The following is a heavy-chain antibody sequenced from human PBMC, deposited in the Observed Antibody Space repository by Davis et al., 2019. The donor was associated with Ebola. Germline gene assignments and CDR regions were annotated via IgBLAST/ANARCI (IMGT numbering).Heavy chain of an antibody. CDR1: GFTFKTFG. D-gene: IGHD2-2*01. V-gene: IGHV3-30*03. Sequence: GESLKISCAASGFTFKTFGMNWVRQAPGKGLEWVAVTSYDGLNKKYADSVKGRFTVSRDNAKNSLYLQMNSLRAEDTAVYFCARDLMILLVPTALGYWGRGTLVTVSS. J-gene: IGHJ4*02. CDR3: ARDLMILLVPTALGY. CDR2: TSYDGLNK.